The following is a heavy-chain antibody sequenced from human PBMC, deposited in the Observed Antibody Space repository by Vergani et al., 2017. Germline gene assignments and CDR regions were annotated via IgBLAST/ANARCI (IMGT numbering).Heavy chain of an antibody. CDR1: GYTFTSYA. CDR2: INTNTGNP. J-gene: IGHJ6*02. D-gene: IGHD3-10*01. Sequence: QVQLVQSGSELKKPGASVKVSCKASGYTFTSYAMNWVRQAPGQGLEWMGWINTNTGNPTYAQGFTGRFVFSLDTSVSTAYLQISSLKAEDTAVYYCARVLGGKWFWELLASYYYYGMDVWGQGTTVTVSS. V-gene: IGHV7-4-1*02. CDR3: ARVLGGKWFWELLASYYYYGMDV.